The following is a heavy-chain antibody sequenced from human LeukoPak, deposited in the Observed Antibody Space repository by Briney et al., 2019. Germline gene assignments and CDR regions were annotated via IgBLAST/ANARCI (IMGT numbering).Heavy chain of an antibody. Sequence: GGSLRLSCGASGFTFSDYYMSWIRQAPGKGLEWVSYISSSGSTIYYADSVKGRFTISRDNAKNSLYLQMNSLRAEDTAVYYCAREVVVVVAATRWFDPWGQGTLVTVSS. V-gene: IGHV3-11*01. J-gene: IGHJ5*02. CDR1: GFTFSDYY. CDR2: ISSSGSTI. D-gene: IGHD2-15*01. CDR3: AREVVVVVAATRWFDP.